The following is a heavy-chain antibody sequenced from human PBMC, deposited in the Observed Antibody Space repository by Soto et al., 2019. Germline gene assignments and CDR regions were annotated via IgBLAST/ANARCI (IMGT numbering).Heavy chain of an antibody. D-gene: IGHD3-22*01. CDR3: ARTSLYYYDSSGYPTWLDY. V-gene: IGHV4-31*03. CDR2: IYYSGST. J-gene: IGHJ4*02. Sequence: SETLSLTCTVSGGSISSGGYYWSWIRQHPGKGLEWVGYIYYSGSTYYNPSLKSRVTISVDTSKNQFSLKLSSVTAADTAVYYCARTSLYYYDSSGYPTWLDYWGQGTLVTVS. CDR1: GGSISSGGYY.